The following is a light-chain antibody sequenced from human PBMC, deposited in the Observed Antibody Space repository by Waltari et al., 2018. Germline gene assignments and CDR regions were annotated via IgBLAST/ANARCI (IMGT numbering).Light chain of an antibody. CDR3: FSYAGWYTL. CDR1: SSSIGAYNL. Sequence: QSALTQPRSVSGSPGQSVTISCTGTSSSIGAYNLVSWYQQPPGKAPKLMIYDVTERPSGVPDRFFASKSGNTASLTISGLQPEDEADYYCFSYAGWYTLLGGGTKLTVL. J-gene: IGLJ2*01. CDR2: DVT. V-gene: IGLV2-11*01.